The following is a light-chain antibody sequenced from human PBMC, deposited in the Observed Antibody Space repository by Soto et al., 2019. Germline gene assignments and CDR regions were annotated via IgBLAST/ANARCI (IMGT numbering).Light chain of an antibody. CDR1: QNVSSSY. CDR2: GAS. CDR3: QQYDSSPVT. J-gene: IGKJ1*01. V-gene: IGKV3-20*01. Sequence: EIVLTQSPGTLSLSPGEGATLSCRASQNVSSSYLAWYQQKPGQAPRLLIYGASSRATGIPDRFSGSGSGTDFTLTISRLEPEDFAVYYCQQYDSSPVTFGQGTKVEIK.